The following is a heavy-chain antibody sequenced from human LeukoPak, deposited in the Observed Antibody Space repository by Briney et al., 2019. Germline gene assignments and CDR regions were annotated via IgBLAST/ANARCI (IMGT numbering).Heavy chain of an antibody. CDR3: AGDMSSGSFSDY. CDR2: ISSSSSYI. D-gene: IGHD1-26*01. Sequence: PGGSLRLSCAASGFTFSSFSMTWVRQAPGKGLEWVSSISSSSSYIYYADSVKGRFAISRDNAKNSLYLQMNSLRAEDTAVYYCAGDMSSGSFSDYWGQGTLVTISS. V-gene: IGHV3-21*01. CDR1: GFTFSSFS. J-gene: IGHJ4*02.